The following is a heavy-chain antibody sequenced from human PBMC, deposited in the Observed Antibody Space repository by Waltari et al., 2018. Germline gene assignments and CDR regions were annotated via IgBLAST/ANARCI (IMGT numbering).Heavy chain of an antibody. CDR2: INHSGST. J-gene: IGHJ4*02. CDR1: GGSFSGYY. D-gene: IGHD3-16*01. Sequence: QVQLQQWGAGLLKPSETLSLTCAVYGGSFSGYYWSWIRQPPGKGLEWIGEINHSGSTNYNPSLKSRVTISVDTPKNQFSLKLSSVTAADTAVYYCARGGPWGRTRTTDNHRDYWGQGTLVTVSS. CDR3: ARGGPWGRTRTTDNHRDY. V-gene: IGHV4-34*01.